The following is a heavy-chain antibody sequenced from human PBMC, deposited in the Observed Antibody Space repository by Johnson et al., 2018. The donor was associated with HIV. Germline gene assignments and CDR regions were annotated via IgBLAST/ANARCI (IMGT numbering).Heavy chain of an antibody. D-gene: IGHD3-10*01. CDR3: AQDLCIRGFVVDTESFNV. CDR2: ISYDGSEK. CDR1: GFTFSSYA. Sequence: QVQLVESGGGVVQPGRSLRLSCAASGFTFSSYAMHWVRQAPGKGLEWVAVISYDGSEKYYADYERGRFTISRDNSEDTLFVEMHSLTAGDKALYYCAQDLCIRGFVVDTESFNVWGQGAMVTVSS. V-gene: IGHV3-30*04. J-gene: IGHJ3*01.